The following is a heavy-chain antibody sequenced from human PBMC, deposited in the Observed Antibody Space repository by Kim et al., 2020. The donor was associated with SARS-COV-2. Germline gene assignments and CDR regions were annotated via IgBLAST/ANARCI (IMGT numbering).Heavy chain of an antibody. V-gene: IGHV3-7*01. CDR1: GFTFSDNW. J-gene: IGHJ4*02. CDR2: IKHDGTEK. CDR3: ARGRGLDS. Sequence: GGSLRLSCAASGFTFSDNWMTWIRQAPGKGLEWVANIKHDGTEKYYVNSVKGRFTVSRDNARNSVYLQMNSLRAEDTAVYYCARGRGLDSWGQGTLVTAS.